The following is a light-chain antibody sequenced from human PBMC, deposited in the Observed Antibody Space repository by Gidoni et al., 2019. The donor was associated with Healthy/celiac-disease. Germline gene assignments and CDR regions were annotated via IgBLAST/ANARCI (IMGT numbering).Light chain of an antibody. V-gene: IGKV3-11*01. CDR2: DAS. Sequence: EIVLTHSPATLSLSPGERATLSCRASQSVSSYLACYQQKPGQAHRLLIYDASNRATGIPARFSGSGSGTDFTLTISSLEPEDFAVYYCQQRSNWLWTFGQGTKVEIK. J-gene: IGKJ1*01. CDR1: QSVSSY. CDR3: QQRSNWLWT.